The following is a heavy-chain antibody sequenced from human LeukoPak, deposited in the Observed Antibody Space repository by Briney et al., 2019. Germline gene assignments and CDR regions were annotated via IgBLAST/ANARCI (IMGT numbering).Heavy chain of an antibody. J-gene: IGHJ6*03. Sequence: GGSLRLSCAASGFTFSSYSMNWVRQAPGKGLEWVSSISSSSSYIYYADPVKGRFTISRDNAKNSLYLQMNSLRAEDTAVYYCARWPQKYYYDSSGYPPPYYYYMDVWGKGTTVTVS. CDR3: ARWPQKYYYDSSGYPPPYYYYMDV. V-gene: IGHV3-21*01. CDR1: GFTFSSYS. CDR2: ISSSSSYI. D-gene: IGHD3-22*01.